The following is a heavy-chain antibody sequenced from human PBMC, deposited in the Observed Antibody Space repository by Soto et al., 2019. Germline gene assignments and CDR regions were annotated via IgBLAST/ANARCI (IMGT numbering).Heavy chain of an antibody. V-gene: IGHV5-51*01. Sequence: KNSCRGAEYSSTTHWIGRVRQMPGKGLEWMGIIYPGDSDTRYSPSFQGQVTISADKSISTAYLQWSSLKASDTAMYYCATSTLYSYGYDWGQGTLVTVSS. CDR2: IYPGDSDT. CDR3: ATSTLYSYGYD. CDR1: EYSSTTHW. J-gene: IGHJ4*02. D-gene: IGHD5-18*01.